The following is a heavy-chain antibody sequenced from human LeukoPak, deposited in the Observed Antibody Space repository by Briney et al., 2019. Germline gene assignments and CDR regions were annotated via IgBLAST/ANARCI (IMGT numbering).Heavy chain of an antibody. CDR2: IRSKANSYAT. D-gene: IGHD2-15*01. Sequence: GGSLRLSCAASGFTFSGSAMHWVRQASGKGLEWVGRIRSKANSYATAYAASVKGRFTISRDNSKNTLYLQMNSLRPEDAAVYYCAKAPVTTCRGAFCYPFDYWGLGTLVTVSS. CDR3: AKAPVTTCRGAFCYPFDY. V-gene: IGHV3-73*01. J-gene: IGHJ4*02. CDR1: GFTFSGSA.